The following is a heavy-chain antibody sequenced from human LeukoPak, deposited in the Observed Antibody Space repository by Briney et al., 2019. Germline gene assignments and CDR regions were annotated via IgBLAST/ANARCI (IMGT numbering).Heavy chain of an antibody. CDR3: TTDFGSSSADYYYYYYMDV. V-gene: IGHV3-15*01. D-gene: IGHD6-6*01. CDR2: IKSKTDGETT. CDR1: GFAFRNAW. J-gene: IGHJ6*03. Sequence: GGSLRLSCAASGFAFRNAWMSWVRQAPGKGLEWVGRIKSKTDGETTDYAAPVKGRFTISRDDSKNTLYLQMNSLKTEDTAVYYCTTDFGSSSADYYYYYYMDVWGKGTTVTVSS.